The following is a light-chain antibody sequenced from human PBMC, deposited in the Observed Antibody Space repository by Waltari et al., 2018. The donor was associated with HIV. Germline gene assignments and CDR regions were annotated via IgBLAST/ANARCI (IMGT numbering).Light chain of an antibody. CDR3: CSYAGSSTFL. CDR2: DLS. CDR1: SSDVGGYNY. J-gene: IGLJ1*01. Sequence: QSALTQTRSVSGSPGQSVTISCTGTSSDVGGYNYVSWYQQHPGKAPKLMVYDLSKRPSGVPYRFSGSKSGNTASLTISGLQAEDEADYYCCSYAGSSTFLFGTGTKVTVL. V-gene: IGLV2-11*01.